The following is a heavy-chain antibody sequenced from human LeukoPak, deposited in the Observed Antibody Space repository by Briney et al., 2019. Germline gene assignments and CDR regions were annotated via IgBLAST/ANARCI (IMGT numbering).Heavy chain of an antibody. CDR3: ARAGRRYYYDSSGYYRY. J-gene: IGHJ4*02. D-gene: IGHD3-22*01. Sequence: SGTLSLTCAVSGGSISSSNWWSWVRQPPGKGLEWIGEIYHSGSTNYNPSLKSRVTISVDKSKNQFSLKLSSVTAADTAVYYCARAGRRYYYDSSGYYRYWGQGTLVTVSS. V-gene: IGHV4-4*02. CDR2: IYHSGST. CDR1: GGSISSSNW.